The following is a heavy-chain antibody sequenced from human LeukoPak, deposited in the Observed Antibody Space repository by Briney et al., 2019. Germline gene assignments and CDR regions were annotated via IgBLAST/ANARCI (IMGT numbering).Heavy chain of an antibody. CDR1: GYTFTSYG. Sequence: ASVKVSCKASGYTFTSYGISWVRQAPGQGLEWMGWISAYNGNTNYAQKLQGRVTMTTDTSTSTAYMELRSLRSDDTAVYYCARSDCSSTSCYAFDWFDPWGQGTLVTVSS. V-gene: IGHV1-18*01. CDR2: ISAYNGNT. CDR3: ARSDCSSTSCYAFDWFDP. J-gene: IGHJ5*02. D-gene: IGHD2-2*01.